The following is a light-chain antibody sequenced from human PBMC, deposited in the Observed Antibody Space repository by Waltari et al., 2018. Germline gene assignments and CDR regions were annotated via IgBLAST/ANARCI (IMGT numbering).Light chain of an antibody. CDR2: WAS. CDR1: QSVLYTSNNKNY. Sequence: DIVMTQSPDSLAVSLGERATIKCKSTQSVLYTSNNKNYLAWYQQKPGQHPKLLIYWASTRESGVPDRFSGGGSGTDFTLTISSLQAEDVAVYYCQQYYSTPLTFGGGTKVEIK. J-gene: IGKJ4*01. CDR3: QQYYSTPLT. V-gene: IGKV4-1*01.